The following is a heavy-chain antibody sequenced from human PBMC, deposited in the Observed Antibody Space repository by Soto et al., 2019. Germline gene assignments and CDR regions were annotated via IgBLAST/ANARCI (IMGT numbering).Heavy chain of an antibody. CDR3: AREVSWANAAGKTHYFDY. D-gene: IGHD6-13*01. CDR1: GFTVSSNY. Sequence: GGSLRLSCAASGFTVSSNYMSWVRQAPGKGLEWVSVIYSGGSTYYADSVKGRFTISRDNSKNTLYLQMNSLRAEDTAVYYCAREVSWANAAGKTHYFDYWGQGTLVTVSS. V-gene: IGHV3-53*01. J-gene: IGHJ4*02. CDR2: IYSGGST.